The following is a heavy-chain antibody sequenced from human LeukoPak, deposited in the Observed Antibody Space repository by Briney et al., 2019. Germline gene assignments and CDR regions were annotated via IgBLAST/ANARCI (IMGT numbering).Heavy chain of an antibody. CDR2: ISSSGSTI. J-gene: IGHJ4*02. D-gene: IGHD3-22*01. CDR3: ASMGYYYDSSGYYRY. CDR1: GFTFSDYY. V-gene: IGHV3-11*01. Sequence: GGSLRLSCTASGFTFSDYYMSWIRQAPGKGLEWVSYISSSGSTIYYADSVKGRFTISRDNAKNSLYLQMNSLRAEDTAVYYCASMGYYYDSSGYYRYWGQGTLVTVSS.